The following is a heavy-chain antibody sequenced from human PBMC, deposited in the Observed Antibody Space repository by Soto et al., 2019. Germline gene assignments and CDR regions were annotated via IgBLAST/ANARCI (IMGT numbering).Heavy chain of an antibody. CDR3: ASLGVAATDLRHYYGMDV. J-gene: IGHJ6*02. CDR1: GFTFSSYS. D-gene: IGHD2-15*01. CDR2: ISSSSSYI. Sequence: GSLRLSCAASGFTFSSYSMNWVRQAPGKGLEWVSSISSSSSYIYYADSVKGRFTISRDNAKNSLYLQMNSLRAEDTAVYYCASLGVAATDLRHYYGMDVWGQGTTVTVSS. V-gene: IGHV3-21*01.